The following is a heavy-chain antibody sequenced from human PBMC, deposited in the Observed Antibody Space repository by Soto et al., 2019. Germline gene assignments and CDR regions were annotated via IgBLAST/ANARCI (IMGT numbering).Heavy chain of an antibody. V-gene: IGHV3-7*01. CDR1: GFTFSSYW. CDR2: IKQDGSEK. J-gene: IGHJ6*02. CDR3: ATLYGSGSFEGYYYYYYGVDV. D-gene: IGHD3-10*01. Sequence: GGSLRLSCAASGFTFSSYWMSWVRQAPGKGLEWVANIKQDGSEKYYVDSVKGRFTISRDNAKNSLYLQMNSLRAEDTAVYYCATLYGSGSFEGYYYYYYGVDVWGQGTTVTVSS.